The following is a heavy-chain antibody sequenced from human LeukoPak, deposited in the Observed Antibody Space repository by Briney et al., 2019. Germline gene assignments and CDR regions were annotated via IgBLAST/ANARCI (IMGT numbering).Heavy chain of an antibody. CDR3: ARGPPYDY. Sequence: PGGSLRLSCAASGFTVSSNYMSWVRQAPGKGLEWVSSISGSSSYIYYADSVKGRFTISRDNAKNSLYLQMNSLRAEDTSVYYCARGPPYDYWGQGTLVTVSS. CDR1: GFTVSSNY. CDR2: ISGSSSYI. J-gene: IGHJ4*02. V-gene: IGHV3-21*01.